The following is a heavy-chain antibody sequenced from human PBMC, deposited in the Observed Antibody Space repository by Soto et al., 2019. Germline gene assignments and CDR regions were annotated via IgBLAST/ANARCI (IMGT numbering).Heavy chain of an antibody. CDR1: GGSFSGYY. Sequence: QVQLQQWGAGLLKPSETLSLTCAVYGGSFSGYYWSWIRQPPGKGLEWIGEINHSGSTNYNPSLKSRVTRSVDTPKNQFSLKLSSVTAPDTAVYYGARGPSGYGMDVWGQRTTVTVSS. CDR3: ARGPSGYGMDV. CDR2: INHSGST. V-gene: IGHV4-34*01. J-gene: IGHJ6*02. D-gene: IGHD6-25*01.